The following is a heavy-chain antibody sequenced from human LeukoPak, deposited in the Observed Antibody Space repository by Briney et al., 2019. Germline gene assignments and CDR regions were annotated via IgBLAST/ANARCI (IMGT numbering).Heavy chain of an antibody. Sequence: GGTLRLSCAASGFTFSNSGMNWVRQAPGKGLEWVSTISGSGDSTYYADSVKGRFTSSRDNAKNTLYLQMNSLRAEDTAVYYCAKGAYYADWGQGTLVTVSS. CDR1: GFTFSNSG. J-gene: IGHJ4*02. D-gene: IGHD3-3*01. V-gene: IGHV3-23*01. CDR2: ISGSGDST. CDR3: AKGAYYAD.